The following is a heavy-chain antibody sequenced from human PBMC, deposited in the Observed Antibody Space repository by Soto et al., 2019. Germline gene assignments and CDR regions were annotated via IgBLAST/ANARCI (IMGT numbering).Heavy chain of an antibody. V-gene: IGHV3-15*01. CDR3: TTTRPGTNVFDN. CDR1: GFTFGDYW. Sequence: GGSLRLSCAASGFTFGDYWMHWVRQAPGKGLEYIGRIRSKTDGGTTEYAAPVEGRFTISRDDSKNTLYLQMGGLKTEDTAVYYCTTTRPGTNVFDNWGQGTLVTVSS. J-gene: IGHJ3*02. D-gene: IGHD6-13*01. CDR2: IRSKTDGGTT.